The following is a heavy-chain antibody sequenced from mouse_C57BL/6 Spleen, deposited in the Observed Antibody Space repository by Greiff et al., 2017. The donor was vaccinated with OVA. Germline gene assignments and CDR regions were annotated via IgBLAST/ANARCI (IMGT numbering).Heavy chain of an antibody. CDR1: GYTFTDYN. V-gene: IGHV1-22*01. J-gene: IGHJ2*01. CDR3: DRGSSYDY. CDR2: INPNNGGT. D-gene: IGHD1-1*01. Sequence: EVQLQQSGPELVKPGASVKLSCKASGYTFTDYNMHWVKQSPGQSLEWIGIINPNNGGTSYNQKFKGKATLTVNKSSSTAYMQLRSLTSEDSAVYDCDRGSSYDYWGQGTTVTVSA.